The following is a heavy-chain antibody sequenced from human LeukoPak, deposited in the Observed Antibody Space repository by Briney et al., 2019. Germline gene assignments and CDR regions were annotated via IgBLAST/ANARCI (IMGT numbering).Heavy chain of an antibody. CDR2: IGYDGTKK. J-gene: IGHJ4*02. CDR3: ARPSRYGDLGY. D-gene: IGHD4-17*01. V-gene: IGHV3-30*04. CDR1: GFTFSNLA. Sequence: GGSLRLSCVASGFTFSNLAGHWVRQAPGKGLEWVALIGYDGTKKFYADSVRGRFIISRDTSENSLYLQMNSLRAEDTAVYYCARPSRYGDLGYWGQGTLVTVSS.